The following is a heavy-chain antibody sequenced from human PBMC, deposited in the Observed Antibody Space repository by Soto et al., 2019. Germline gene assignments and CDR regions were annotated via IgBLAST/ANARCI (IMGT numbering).Heavy chain of an antibody. CDR1: GFTVSDYD. J-gene: IGHJ6*02. D-gene: IGHD1-1*01. CDR2: ISSSSRYT. V-gene: IGHV3-11*05. CDR3: ARATTGRAPMDV. Sequence: QVQLMESGGGLVKPGGSLRLSCAASGFTVSDYDMNWIRQAPGTGLEWVSYISSSSRYTKYADSVKGRFTISRDNAKSSLVLQMNSLRAEDTAVYYCARATTGRAPMDVWGQGTTVTVS.